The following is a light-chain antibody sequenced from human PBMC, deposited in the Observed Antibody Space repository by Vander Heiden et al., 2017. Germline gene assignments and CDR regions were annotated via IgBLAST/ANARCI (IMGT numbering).Light chain of an antibody. J-gene: IGKJ4*01. CDR2: DAS. CDR1: QSVSSY. CDR3: QQRSNWLT. V-gene: IGKV3-11*01. Sequence: IVLTQSPATRSLSPGERHTLSFRASQSVSSYLAWYQQTPGQAPRLLIYDASNRATGIPARFSGSGSGTDFTLTISSLEPEDFAVYYCQQRSNWLTFGGGTKVEIK.